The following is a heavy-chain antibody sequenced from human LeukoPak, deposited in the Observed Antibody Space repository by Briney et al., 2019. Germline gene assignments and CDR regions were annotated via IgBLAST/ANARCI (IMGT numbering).Heavy chain of an antibody. D-gene: IGHD6-19*01. CDR3: ARAGYSSGSDY. CDR2: IYCSGST. J-gene: IGHJ4*02. CDR1: GGSISSGGYC. V-gene: IGHV4-61*08. Sequence: SETLSLTCTVSGGSISSGGYCWSWIRQHPGKGLEWIGYIYCSGSTNYNPSLKSRVTISVDTSKNQFSLKLSSVTAADTAVYYCARAGYSSGSDYWGQGTLVTVSS.